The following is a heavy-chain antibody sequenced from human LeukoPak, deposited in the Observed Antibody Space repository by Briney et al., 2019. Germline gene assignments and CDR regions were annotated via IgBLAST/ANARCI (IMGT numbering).Heavy chain of an antibody. CDR1: GFTFSTYW. CDR3: ARGFVGTSPG. CDR2: INQDGSDK. D-gene: IGHD1-26*01. Sequence: GGSLRLSCAASGFTFSTYWMSRVRQAPGKGLEWVANINQDGSDKYYVDSAKGRFTISRDNAKNSLYLQMSSLRGEDTAIYYCARGFVGTSPGWGQGTLVTVSS. J-gene: IGHJ4*02. V-gene: IGHV3-7*01.